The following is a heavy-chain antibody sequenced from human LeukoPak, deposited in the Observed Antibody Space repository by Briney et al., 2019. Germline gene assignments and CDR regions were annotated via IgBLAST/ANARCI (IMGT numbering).Heavy chain of an antibody. J-gene: IGHJ5*02. CDR1: RYTFTSYD. V-gene: IGHV1-8*01. CDR3: ARGVSRFKGSGLYGERVRTIHP. Sequence: ASVKVSRKASRYTFTSYDINWVRQATGQGLEWRGWMNPTSGKTGHAQNFQGRVTTTRNTSIRTAYMELSSLRSEDTAVYYCARGVSRFKGSGLYGERVRTIHPWRQGTLVTVSS. CDR2: MNPTSGKT. D-gene: IGHD6-19*01.